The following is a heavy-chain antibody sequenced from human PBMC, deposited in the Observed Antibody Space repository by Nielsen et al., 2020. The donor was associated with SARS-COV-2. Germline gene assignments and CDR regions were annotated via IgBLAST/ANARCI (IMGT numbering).Heavy chain of an antibody. V-gene: IGHV3-43*01. Sequence: GGSLRLSCAASGFTFDDYTMHWVRQAPGKGLEWVSLISWDGGSTYYADSVKGRFTISRDNSKNSLYLQMNSLRTEDTALYYCAKGAFGGVIVTAFDYWGQGTLVTVSS. CDR3: AKGAFGGVIVTAFDY. D-gene: IGHD3-16*02. J-gene: IGHJ4*02. CDR1: GFTFDDYT. CDR2: ISWDGGST.